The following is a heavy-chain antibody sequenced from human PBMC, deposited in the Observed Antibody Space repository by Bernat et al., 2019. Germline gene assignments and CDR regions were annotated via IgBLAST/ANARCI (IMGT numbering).Heavy chain of an antibody. CDR3: AKDRYYDSRGPADY. V-gene: IGHV3-30*18. CDR2: ISYDGSNK. CDR1: GFTFSSYG. J-gene: IGHJ4*02. Sequence: QVQLVESGGGVVQPGRSLRLSCAASGFTFSSYGMHWVRQAPGKGLEWVAVISYDGSNKYYADSVKGRFTISRDNSKNTLYLQMNSLRAEDTAVYYCAKDRYYDSRGPADYWGQGTLVTVSS. D-gene: IGHD3-22*01.